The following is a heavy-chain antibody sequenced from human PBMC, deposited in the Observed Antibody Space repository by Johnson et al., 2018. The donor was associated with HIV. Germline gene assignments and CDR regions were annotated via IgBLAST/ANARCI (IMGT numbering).Heavy chain of an antibody. CDR1: GFTFDDYG. D-gene: IGHD3-10*01. V-gene: IGHV3-20*04. CDR3: ARVQLLADDVFNI. CDR2: INWNSGSI. Sequence: MLLVESGGGVVRPGGSLRLSCAASGFTFDDYGMSWVRQVLGKGLEWVSGINWNSGSIGYADSVKGRFTISRDNAKNTLYLQMDSLGAEDTAVYYCARVQLLADDVFNIWGQGTMVTVSS. J-gene: IGHJ3*02.